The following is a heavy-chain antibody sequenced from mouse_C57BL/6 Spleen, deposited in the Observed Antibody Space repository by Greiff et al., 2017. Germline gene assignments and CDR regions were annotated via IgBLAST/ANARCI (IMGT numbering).Heavy chain of an antibody. CDR3: ARIWGLYFDF. Sequence: QVQLQQSGAELARPGASVKMSCKASGYTFNSYSMHWVKQRPEQGLEWIGYINPSSGYTKYNQKFKDKATLTADKSSSTAYLQLSSLTSEDTAVYYCARIWGLYFDFWGTGTTVTVSA. CDR2: INPSSGYT. D-gene: IGHD3-1*01. CDR1: GYTFNSYS. V-gene: IGHV1-4*01. J-gene: IGHJ1*03.